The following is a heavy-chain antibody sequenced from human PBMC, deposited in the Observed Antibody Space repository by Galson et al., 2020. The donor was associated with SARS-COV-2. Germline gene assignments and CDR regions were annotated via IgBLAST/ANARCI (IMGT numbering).Heavy chain of an antibody. D-gene: IGHD3-10*01. CDR2: VLYTGST. J-gene: IGHJ4*02. Sequence: SETLSLTCNVSGGSISTRSYYWGWIRQPPGKGLEWIASVLYTGSTSYNPSLKSRVTISVDTSKNQFSLKVTSVTAADTAVYYCARRGDTVAWFYWGQGALVIVSS. V-gene: IGHV4-39*01. CDR1: GGSISTRSYY. CDR3: ARRGDTVAWFY.